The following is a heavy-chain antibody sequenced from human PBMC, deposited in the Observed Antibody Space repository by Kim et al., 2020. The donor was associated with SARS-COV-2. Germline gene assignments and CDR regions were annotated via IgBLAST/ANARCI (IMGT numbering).Heavy chain of an antibody. CDR1: GGSISSYY. J-gene: IGHJ3*02. D-gene: IGHD1-26*01. CDR2: IYYSGST. Sequence: SETLSLTCTVSGGSISSYYWSWIRQPPGKGLEWIGYIYYSGSTNYNPSLKSRVTISVDTSKNQFSLKLGSVTAADTAVYYCARLGRGVGATAHAFDIWGQGTMVTVSS. V-gene: IGHV4-59*08. CDR3: ARLGRGVGATAHAFDI.